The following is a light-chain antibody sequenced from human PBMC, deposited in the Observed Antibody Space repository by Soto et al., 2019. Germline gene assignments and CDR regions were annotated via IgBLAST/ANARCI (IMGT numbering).Light chain of an antibody. CDR1: QSFGRW. J-gene: IGKJ2*01. CDR3: QEYKTGPGYN. Sequence: DIQMTQSPSTLSASVGDRVTITCRASQSFGRWLAWYQQKPGKDPELLIYKTSTLERGVPSRFSGSGSGTEFTLTISSLQPDDFATYYCQEYKTGPGYNFGQGTRLEIK. V-gene: IGKV1-5*03. CDR2: KTS.